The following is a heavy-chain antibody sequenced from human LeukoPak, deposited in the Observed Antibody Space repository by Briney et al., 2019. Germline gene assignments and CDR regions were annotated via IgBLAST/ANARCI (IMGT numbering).Heavy chain of an antibody. Sequence: ASVKVSCKASGYTFTGYYMHWVRQAPGQGLEWMGWINPNSGGTNYAQKFQGRVTMTRDTSISTAYMELSRLRSDDTAVYYCARLNIVVVPAATYYYYYYMDVWGKGTTVTVSS. J-gene: IGHJ6*03. CDR3: ARLNIVVVPAATYYYYYYMDV. D-gene: IGHD2-2*01. V-gene: IGHV1-2*02. CDR2: INPNSGGT. CDR1: GYTFTGYY.